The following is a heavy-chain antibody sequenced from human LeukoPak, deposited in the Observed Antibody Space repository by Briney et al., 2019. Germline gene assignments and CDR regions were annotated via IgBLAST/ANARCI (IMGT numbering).Heavy chain of an antibody. CDR1: GFIFSSYG. D-gene: IGHD3-10*01. CDR3: ARSTRGSGSYYQGY. CDR2: ISSSGSTI. V-gene: IGHV3-48*04. J-gene: IGHJ4*02. Sequence: GALRLSFAVSGFIFSSYGMNWVRQAPGKGLEWVSYISSSGSTIYYADSVKGRFTISRDNAKNSLSLQMNSLRADDTAVYYCARSTRGSGSYYQGYWGQGTLVTVSS.